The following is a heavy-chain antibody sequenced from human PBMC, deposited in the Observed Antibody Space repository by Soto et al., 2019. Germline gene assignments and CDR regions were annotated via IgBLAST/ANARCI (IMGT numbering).Heavy chain of an antibody. V-gene: IGHV3-7*01. CDR2: IKQDGSEK. D-gene: IGHD2-15*01. J-gene: IGHJ5*02. CDR1: GFSFSSYW. CDR3: ASDRSGGPIVVPWFDP. Sequence: EVQLVESGGGLVQPGGSLRLSCATSGFSFSSYWMSWVRQAPGKGLEWMANIKQDGSEKYYVDSVKGRFTISRDNAKNSLYLQMNSLRAEDTAVYYCASDRSGGPIVVPWFDPWGQGTLVTVSS.